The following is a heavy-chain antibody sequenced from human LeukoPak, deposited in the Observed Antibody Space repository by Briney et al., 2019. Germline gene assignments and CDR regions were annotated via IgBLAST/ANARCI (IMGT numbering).Heavy chain of an antibody. J-gene: IGHJ4*02. Sequence: GGSLRLSCAASGFTFSSYGMNWVRQAPRKGPEWVSYISSSSSIIYYADSVKGRFTISRDNAKNSLYLQMHSLRDEDTAVYYCARRDGYKSHFDYWGQGTLVTVSS. D-gene: IGHD5-24*01. V-gene: IGHV3-48*02. CDR1: GFTFSSYG. CDR3: ARRDGYKSHFDY. CDR2: ISSSSSII.